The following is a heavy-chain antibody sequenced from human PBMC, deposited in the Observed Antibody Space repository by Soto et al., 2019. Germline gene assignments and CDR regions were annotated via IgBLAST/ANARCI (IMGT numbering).Heavy chain of an antibody. Sequence: ASVKVSCKASGYTFTGYYMHWVRQAPGQGLEWMGWINPNSGGTSYAQKFQGRVTMTRDTSTSTVYMELSSLRSEDTAVYYCARSDLTIPFDYWGQGTLVTVSS. J-gene: IGHJ4*02. CDR2: INPNSGGT. CDR1: GYTFTGYY. D-gene: IGHD3-3*01. V-gene: IGHV1-2*02. CDR3: ARSDLTIPFDY.